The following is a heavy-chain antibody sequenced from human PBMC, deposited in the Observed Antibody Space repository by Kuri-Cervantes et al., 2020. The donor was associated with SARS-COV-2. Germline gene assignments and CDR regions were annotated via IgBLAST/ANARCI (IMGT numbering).Heavy chain of an antibody. CDR1: GGSISSSSYY. D-gene: IGHD6-19*01. CDR2: IYYSGST. CDR3: ARETVAGTGDWFDP. Sequence: SETLSLTCTVSGGSISSSSYYWGWIRQPPGKGLEWIGSIYYSGSTYYNPSFKSRVTISVDTSKNQFSLKLSSVTAADTAVYYCARETVAGTGDWFDPWGQGTLVTVSS. J-gene: IGHJ5*02. V-gene: IGHV4-39*07.